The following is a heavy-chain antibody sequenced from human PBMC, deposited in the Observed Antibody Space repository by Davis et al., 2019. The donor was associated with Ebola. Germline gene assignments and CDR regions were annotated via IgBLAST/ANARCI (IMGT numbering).Heavy chain of an antibody. D-gene: IGHD2-15*01. Sequence: PGGSLRLSCAASGFIISNYWMSWVRQAPGKGLEWVANIKQDGSEKYYMDSVKGRFTISRDNAKNSLNLQLNSLRVEDTAVYYCAREEGGCSGGSCQRGWLDPWGQGTLVTVSS. J-gene: IGHJ5*02. CDR1: GFIISNYW. CDR2: IKQDGSEK. CDR3: AREEGGCSGGSCQRGWLDP. V-gene: IGHV3-7*01.